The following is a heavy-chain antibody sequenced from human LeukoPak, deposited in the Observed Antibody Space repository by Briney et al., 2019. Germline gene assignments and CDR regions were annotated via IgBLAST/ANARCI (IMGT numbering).Heavy chain of an antibody. CDR3: ARGSAAAYYLFDY. CDR1: GYTFTSYY. D-gene: IGHD6-13*01. J-gene: IGHJ4*02. CDR2: INPSGGNT. V-gene: IGHV1-46*01. Sequence: GASVKVSCKASGYTFTSYYMHWVRQAPGQGLEWMGIINPSGGNTGYAQKFQGRVTMTRNTSISTAYMELSSLRSEDTAVYYCARGSAAAYYLFDYWGQGTLVTVSS.